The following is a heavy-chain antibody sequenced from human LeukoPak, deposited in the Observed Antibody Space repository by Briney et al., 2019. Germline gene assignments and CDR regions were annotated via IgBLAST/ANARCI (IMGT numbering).Heavy chain of an antibody. CDR1: GGSISSYY. CDR3: ARDRVFQAAAGTHSWFDP. J-gene: IGHJ5*02. Sequence: PSETLSLTCTVSGGSISSYYWSWIRQPAGKGLEWIGRIYTSGSTNYNPSLKSRVTMSVDTSKNQFSLKLSSVTAADTAVYYCARDRVFQAAAGTHSWFDPWGQGTLSPSPQ. V-gene: IGHV4-4*07. D-gene: IGHD6-13*01. CDR2: IYTSGST.